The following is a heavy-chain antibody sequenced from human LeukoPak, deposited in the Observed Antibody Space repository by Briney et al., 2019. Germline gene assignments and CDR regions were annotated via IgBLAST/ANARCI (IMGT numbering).Heavy chain of an antibody. D-gene: IGHD6-25*01. CDR1: GFTSSDHY. J-gene: IGHJ4*02. Sequence: GGSLRLSCVVSGFTSSDHYIDWARHAPGKGLEWVGRIRNKVNSYTTEYAASVKDRFTISRDDSKNSVWLQMNSLKTEDSAVYYCATSNSNGLSLFDYWGQGTLVTVSS. V-gene: IGHV3-72*01. CDR2: IRNKVNSYTT. CDR3: ATSNSNGLSLFDY.